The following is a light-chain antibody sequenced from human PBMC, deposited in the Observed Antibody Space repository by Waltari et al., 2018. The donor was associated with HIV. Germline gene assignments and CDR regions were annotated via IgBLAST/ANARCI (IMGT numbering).Light chain of an antibody. Sequence: DIQMTQSPSTLSASVGDRVTITCRASQGVGSWLAWYQQIPGKAPKLLISKASTLGTGVPSRFSGGGSGSEFTLTINSLQPDDSATYYCQQYSDYSPLTFGGGTKVEIK. J-gene: IGKJ4*01. CDR2: KAS. CDR1: QGVGSW. CDR3: QQYSDYSPLT. V-gene: IGKV1-5*03.